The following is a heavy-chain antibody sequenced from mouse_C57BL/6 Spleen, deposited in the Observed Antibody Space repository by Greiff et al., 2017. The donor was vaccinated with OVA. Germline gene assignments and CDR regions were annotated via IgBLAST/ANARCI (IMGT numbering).Heavy chain of an antibody. CDR2: ISSGGDYI. CDR3: TREVDAWFAY. V-gene: IGHV5-9-1*02. J-gene: IGHJ3*01. CDR1: GFTFSSYA. Sequence: EVKLMESGEGLVKPGGSLKLSCAASGFTFSSYAMSWVRQTPEKRLEWVAYISSGGDYIYYADTVKGRFTISRDNARNTLYLQMSSLKSEDTAMYYCTREVDAWFAYWGQGTLVTVSA. D-gene: IGHD1-3*01.